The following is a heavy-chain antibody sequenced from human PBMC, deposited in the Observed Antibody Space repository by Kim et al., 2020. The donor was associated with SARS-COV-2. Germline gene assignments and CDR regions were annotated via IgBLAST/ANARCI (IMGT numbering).Heavy chain of an antibody. CDR2: INWNSGSA. J-gene: IGHJ4*02. D-gene: IGHD3-10*01. V-gene: IGHV3-9*01. CDR1: GFTFDDYA. CDR3: AKDRRYGSGTFYMGIIDF. Sequence: GGSLRLSCAASGFTFDDYAMHWVRQAPGMGLEWVSGINWNSGSAGYADSVKGRFTISRDSAKNSLYLHMNSLKTEDTALYYCAKDRRYGSGTFYMGIIDFWGQGAQVTVSS.